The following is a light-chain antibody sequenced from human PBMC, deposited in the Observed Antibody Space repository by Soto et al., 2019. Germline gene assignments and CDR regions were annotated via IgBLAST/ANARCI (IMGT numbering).Light chain of an antibody. J-gene: IGKJ5*01. CDR3: QQYHNWPT. Sequence: IVMTQSPATLSMSPGERVTLPCRASQSVSGNLAWYQQKLGQAPRLLIYDTSTRATGIPARFSGSGSGTEFTLTISRLQSEDFAVYYCQQYHNWPTFGQGTRLEIK. V-gene: IGKV3-15*01. CDR1: QSVSGN. CDR2: DTS.